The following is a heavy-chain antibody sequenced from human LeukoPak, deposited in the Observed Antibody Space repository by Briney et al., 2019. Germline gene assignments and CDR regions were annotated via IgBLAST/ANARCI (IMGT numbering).Heavy chain of an antibody. CDR3: ARGGDDYGDKGTFYFDY. CDR1: GGTFSSYA. Sequence: SVKVSCKASGGTFSSYAISWVRQAPGQGLEWMGGIIPIFGTANYAQKFQGGVTITADESTSTAYMELSSLRSEDTAVYYCARGGDDYGDKGTFYFDYWGQGTLVTVSS. V-gene: IGHV1-69*13. D-gene: IGHD4-17*01. J-gene: IGHJ4*02. CDR2: IIPIFGTA.